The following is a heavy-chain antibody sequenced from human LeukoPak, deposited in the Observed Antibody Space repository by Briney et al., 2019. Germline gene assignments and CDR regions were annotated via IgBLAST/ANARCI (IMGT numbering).Heavy chain of an antibody. J-gene: IGHJ3*01. V-gene: IGHV3-23*01. Sequence: GGSLRLSCAASGFTFSSSAMSWVRQAPGKGLEWVSAISGSGGVTYYRDSVKGRFTVSRDNSKNTLYLQMNSLRAEDTALYYCAKNGSGTSRAFDVWGQGTMVTVSS. CDR2: ISGSGGVT. CDR3: AKNGSGTSRAFDV. D-gene: IGHD3-10*01. CDR1: GFTFSSSA.